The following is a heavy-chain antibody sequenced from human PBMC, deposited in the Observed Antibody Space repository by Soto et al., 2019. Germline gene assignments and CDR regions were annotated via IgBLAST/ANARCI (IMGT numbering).Heavy chain of an antibody. V-gene: IGHV3-53*01. CDR2: IYSEGTP. CDR3: ARSTYYDILTGSYYYYAMDV. D-gene: IGHD3-9*01. CDR1: GFTVGSNY. Sequence: EVQLVESGGGLTQPGVSLRLSCAASGFTVGSNYMSWVRQAPGKGLEWVSVIYSEGTPYYADSVKGRFTISRENSNNTLYLHMNNLRAEYTAVYYCARSTYYDILTGSYYYYAMDVW. J-gene: IGHJ6*01.